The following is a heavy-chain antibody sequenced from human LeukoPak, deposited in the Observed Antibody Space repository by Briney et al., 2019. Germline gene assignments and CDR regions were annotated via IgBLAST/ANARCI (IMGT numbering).Heavy chain of an antibody. CDR1: GFTFSSYG. V-gene: IGHV3-30*18. J-gene: IGHJ4*02. Sequence: GGPLRLSCAASGFTFSSYGMHWVRQAPGKGLEWVAVISYDGSNKYYADSVKGRFTISRDNSKNTLYLQMNSLRAEDTAVYYCAKGGHYDSSGYYIQIDWGQGTLVTVSS. CDR2: ISYDGSNK. CDR3: AKGGHYDSSGYYIQID. D-gene: IGHD3-22*01.